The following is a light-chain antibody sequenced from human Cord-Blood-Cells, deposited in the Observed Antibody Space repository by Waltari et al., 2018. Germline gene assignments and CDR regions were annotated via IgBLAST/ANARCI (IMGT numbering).Light chain of an antibody. Sequence: DIQMTQSPSTLSASVGDRVPNTCRASQSISSWLAWYQQKPGKAPKLLIYDASSLESGVPSRFSGSGSGTEFTLTISSLQPDDFATYYCQQYNSYSWTFGQGTKVEIK. CDR2: DAS. J-gene: IGKJ1*01. V-gene: IGKV1-5*01. CDR3: QQYNSYSWT. CDR1: QSISSW.